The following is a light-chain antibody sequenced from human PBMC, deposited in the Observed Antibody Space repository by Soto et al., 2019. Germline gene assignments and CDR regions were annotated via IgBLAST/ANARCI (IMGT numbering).Light chain of an antibody. V-gene: IGKV3-15*01. CDR3: QQTYSNPRT. CDR1: QSVTSN. CDR2: DTF. Sequence: EIVLTHSPAILSVSPGERATLSCRASQSVTSNLAWYRQRPGQAPRLLIYDTFRRATGVPARFSGSGSGTEFTLTISSLQSEDFATYYCQQTYSNPRTFGQGTKVDIK. J-gene: IGKJ1*01.